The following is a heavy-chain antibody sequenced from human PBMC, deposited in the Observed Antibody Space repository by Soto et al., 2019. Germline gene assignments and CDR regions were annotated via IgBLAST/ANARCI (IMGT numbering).Heavy chain of an antibody. CDR3: AKDQVTMISESAFDI. Sequence: XGSLRRSCSASAFTFSSYAMSWVRQAPGKGLEWVSAISGSGGSTYYADSVKGRFTISRDNSKNTLYLQMNSLRAEDTAVYYCAKDQVTMISESAFDIWGQGTMGTVSS. V-gene: IGHV3-23*01. CDR2: ISGSGGST. J-gene: IGHJ3*02. D-gene: IGHD3-22*01. CDR1: AFTFSSYA.